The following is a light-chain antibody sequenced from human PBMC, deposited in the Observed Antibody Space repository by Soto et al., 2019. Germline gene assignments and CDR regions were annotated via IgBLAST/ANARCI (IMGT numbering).Light chain of an antibody. CDR1: QSVASY. V-gene: IGKV3-11*01. J-gene: IGKJ4*01. Sequence: EIVLTQSPATLSLSPGERATLSCRSSQSVASYLAWYQQKPGQAPRLLIYDTSNRATGIPDRFSGSGSGTDFTLTISSLEPEDFAVYYCQQRSNWPPLTFGGGTKVNIK. CDR3: QQRSNWPPLT. CDR2: DTS.